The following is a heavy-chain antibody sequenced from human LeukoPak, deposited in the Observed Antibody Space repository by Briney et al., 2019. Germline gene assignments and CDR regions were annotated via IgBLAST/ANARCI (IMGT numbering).Heavy chain of an antibody. V-gene: IGHV3-48*03. CDR1: GFTFSSYE. CDR2: ITSGSTI. CDR3: ARESDYGSGSIFDY. J-gene: IGHJ4*02. Sequence: GGSLRSSCAASGFTFSSYEMNWVRQAPGKGLEWVSYITSGSTIYYADSVKGRFTISRDNAKNSLYLQMNSLRAEDTAVYYCARESDYGSGSIFDYWGQGTLVTVSS. D-gene: IGHD3-10*01.